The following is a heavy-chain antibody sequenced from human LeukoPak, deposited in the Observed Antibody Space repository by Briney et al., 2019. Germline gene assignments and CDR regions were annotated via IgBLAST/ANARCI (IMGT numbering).Heavy chain of an antibody. Sequence: SETLSLTCTVSGGSISSYYWSWIRQPPGKGLEWIGYIYYSGSTNYNPSLKSRVTLSVDTSKNQFSLKLSSVTAADTAVYYCARAHRAAAGNYYFDYWGQGTLVTVSS. J-gene: IGHJ4*02. CDR3: ARAHRAAAGNYYFDY. CDR1: GGSISSYY. V-gene: IGHV4-59*01. D-gene: IGHD6-13*01. CDR2: IYYSGST.